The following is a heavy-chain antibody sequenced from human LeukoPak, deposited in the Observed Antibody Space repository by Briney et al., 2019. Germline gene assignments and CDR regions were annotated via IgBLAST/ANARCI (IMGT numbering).Heavy chain of an antibody. J-gene: IGHJ4*02. V-gene: IGHV3-23*01. CDR2: VSGGGEAT. D-gene: IGHD3-10*01. CDR1: GFTFDSYE. Sequence: GGPLRLSCAASGFTFDSYEMTWVRQAPGKGLEWVSSVSGGGEATYYADSVKGRFTVSRDNSKNTLHLQMNSLRAEDTAVYYCAKDFLYNVVDYWGQGTLVAVSS. CDR3: AKDFLYNVVDY.